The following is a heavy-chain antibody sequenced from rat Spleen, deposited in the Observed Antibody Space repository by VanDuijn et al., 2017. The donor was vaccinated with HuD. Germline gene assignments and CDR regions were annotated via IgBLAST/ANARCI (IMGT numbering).Heavy chain of an antibody. CDR1: GFTFSNYD. Sequence: EVQLVESGGGLVQPGASLKLSCVASGFTFSNYDMAWVRQAPTKGLEWVASISTGGGNTYYRDSVKGRLTISRDNAKSTLYLQMDSLRSEDTATYYCATTSFDYWGQGVMVTVSS. CDR2: ISTGGGNT. D-gene: IGHD3-4*01. J-gene: IGHJ2*01. V-gene: IGHV5-25*01. CDR3: ATTSFDY.